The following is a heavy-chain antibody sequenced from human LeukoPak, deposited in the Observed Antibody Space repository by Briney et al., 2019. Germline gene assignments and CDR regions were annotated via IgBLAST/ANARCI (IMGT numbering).Heavy chain of an antibody. Sequence: GGSLRLSCVASGFTFSNAWLSWVRQAPGKGLEWVSGITTGGRPYYADSVKGRFIISRDNSKNTVYLQMNSLRAEDTAVYWCVKNGAQAVDYFHHWGPGTLVTVSS. V-gene: IGHV3-23*01. D-gene: IGHD6-19*01. CDR3: VKNGAQAVDYFHH. CDR2: ITTGGRP. CDR1: GFTFSNAW. J-gene: IGHJ1*01.